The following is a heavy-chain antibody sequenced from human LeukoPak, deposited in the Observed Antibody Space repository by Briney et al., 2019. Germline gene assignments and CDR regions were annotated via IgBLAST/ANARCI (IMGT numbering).Heavy chain of an antibody. V-gene: IGHV4-34*01. CDR3: SSGLEGMYYYGSGSYYNDY. CDR2: INHSGST. J-gene: IGHJ4*02. D-gene: IGHD3-10*01. Sequence: PSETLSLTCAVYGGSFSGYDWSWIRQPPGKGLEWIGEINHSGSTNYNPALESRVTISVDTSKNQFSLQLSSVTAPDTAVYYCSSGLEGMYYYGSGSYYNDYWSQGTLVTVSS. CDR1: GGSFSGYD.